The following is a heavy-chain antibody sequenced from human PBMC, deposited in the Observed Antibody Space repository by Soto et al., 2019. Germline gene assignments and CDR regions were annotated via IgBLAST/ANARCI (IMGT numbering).Heavy chain of an antibody. Sequence: QVQLQESGPGLVKPSETLSLTCTVSGGSISSYYWSWIRQPPGKGLEWLGYIYYSGSTNYNPSLKSRVTISVDTSKNQFYLKLSSVTAADTAVYYCARDIMGTNCCYCGMDVWGQGTTVTVSS. V-gene: IGHV4-59*01. CDR1: GGSISSYY. CDR3: ARDIMGTNCCYCGMDV. J-gene: IGHJ6*02. D-gene: IGHD2-8*01. CDR2: IYYSGST.